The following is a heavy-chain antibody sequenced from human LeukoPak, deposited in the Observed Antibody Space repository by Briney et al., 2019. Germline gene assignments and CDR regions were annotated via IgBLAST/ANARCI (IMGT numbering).Heavy chain of an antibody. D-gene: IGHD3-22*01. CDR2: IYPGNSDT. CDR3: ARRDSSGSSPYYYYGMDV. CDR1: GYSFTSYW. Sequence: GESLKISCKGSGYSFTSYWIGWVRQMPGKGLEWMGIIYPGNSDTRYNPSFQGQVTISADKSNTTAYLQWSSLKASDTAMYYCARRDSSGSSPYYYYGMDVWGQGTTVTVSS. V-gene: IGHV5-51*01. J-gene: IGHJ6*02.